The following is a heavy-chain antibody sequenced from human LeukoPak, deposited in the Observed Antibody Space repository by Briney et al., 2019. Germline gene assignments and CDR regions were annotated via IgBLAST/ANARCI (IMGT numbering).Heavy chain of an antibody. CDR2: INHSGST. CDR1: GGSFSGYY. CDR3: ARKTMVVVVNWFDP. V-gene: IGHV4-34*01. J-gene: IGHJ5*02. D-gene: IGHD3-22*01. Sequence: SETLSLTCAVYGGSFSGYYWSWIRQPPGKGLEWIGEINHSGSTNYNPSLKSRVTISVDTSKNQFSLKLSSVTAADTAVYYCARKTMVVVVNWFDPWGQGTLVTVSS.